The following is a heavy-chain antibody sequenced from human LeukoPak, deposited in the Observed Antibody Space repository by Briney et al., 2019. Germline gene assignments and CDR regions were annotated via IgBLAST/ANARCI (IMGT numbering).Heavy chain of an antibody. J-gene: IGHJ4*02. CDR2: INPNSGGT. CDR3: ARVGVGANSDY. Sequence: ASVKVSCKASGYTFTGYYMHWVRQAPGQGLEWMGWINPNSGGTNYAQKFQGRVTMTRSTSISTAYMELSSLRSEDTAVYYCARVGVGANSDYWGQGTLVTVSS. CDR1: GYTFTGYY. V-gene: IGHV1-2*02. D-gene: IGHD1-26*01.